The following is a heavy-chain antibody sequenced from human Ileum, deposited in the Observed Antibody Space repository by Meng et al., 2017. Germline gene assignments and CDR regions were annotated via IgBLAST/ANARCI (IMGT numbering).Heavy chain of an antibody. CDR3: ARGCNNINCYFRN. CDR2: IGSTT. CDR1: GFSFSNYA. Sequence: EVRLLESGGALVQPGGSLRLSCAASGFSFSNYAMDWVRQAPGKGLEWISTIGSTTYYADSVKGRFTVSRDTSKNTLYLQMNRLRAEDAAVYYCARGCNNINCYFRNWGQGTLVTVSS. V-gene: IGHV3-23*01. D-gene: IGHD2-21*01. J-gene: IGHJ4*02.